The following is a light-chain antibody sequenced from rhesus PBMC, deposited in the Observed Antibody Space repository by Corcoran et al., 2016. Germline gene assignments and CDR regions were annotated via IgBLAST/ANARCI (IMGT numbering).Light chain of an antibody. Sequence: QAALTQPRSVYGSPGQSVTISCTGTSSDIGGYNYVSWYQQHPGTAPKLMIYEVNKRPSGVSDRFSGSKSDNTASLAIPGLQAEDEADYYCCSYAGSYTYIFGAGTRLTVL. CDR2: EVN. J-gene: IGLJ1*01. CDR1: SSDIGGYNY. CDR3: CSYAGSYTYI. V-gene: IGLV2-32*01.